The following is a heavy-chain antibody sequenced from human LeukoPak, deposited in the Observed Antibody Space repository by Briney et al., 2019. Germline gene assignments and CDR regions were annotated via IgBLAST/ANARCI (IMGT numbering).Heavy chain of an antibody. CDR3: ARGYDFWSGLVGGWFDP. J-gene: IGHJ5*02. V-gene: IGHV4-59*01. CDR2: IYYSGST. Sequence: SETLSLTCTVSGDSISSYYWSWIRQPPGKGLEWIGYIYYSGSTNYNPSLKSRVTISVDTSKNQFSLKLSSVTAADTAVYYCARGYDFWSGLVGGWFDPWGQGTLVTVSS. D-gene: IGHD3-3*01. CDR1: GDSISSYY.